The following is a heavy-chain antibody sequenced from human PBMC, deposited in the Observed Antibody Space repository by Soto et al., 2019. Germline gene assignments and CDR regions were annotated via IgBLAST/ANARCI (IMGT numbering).Heavy chain of an antibody. CDR3: ARYCSGGSCYPPDY. CDR2: ITSSSSYI. Sequence: GGSLRLSCAASGFTFSSYTMNWVRQAPGKGLEWVSSITSSSSYIYYADSVKGRFTVSRDNAKNSLYLQMNSLRAEDTSVYYCARYCSGGSCYPPDYWGQGTLVTVSS. J-gene: IGHJ4*02. V-gene: IGHV3-21*01. D-gene: IGHD2-15*01. CDR1: GFTFSSYT.